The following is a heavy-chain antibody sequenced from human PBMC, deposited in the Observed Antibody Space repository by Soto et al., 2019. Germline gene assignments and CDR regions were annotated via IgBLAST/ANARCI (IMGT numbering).Heavy chain of an antibody. V-gene: IGHV4-39*01. J-gene: IGHJ5*02. D-gene: IGHD2-2*01. CDR2: LYYTGTT. Sequence: SETLSLTCSVSGGSIGSSSYYFGWIRQPPGKGLEWIGSLYYTGTTNYNSSLKSRVTISADKSQNQFSLRLSSVTAADTAVYYCGAYCSRIHCYDWFDLWGQGTLVTVSS. CDR3: GAYCSRIHCYDWFDL. CDR1: GGSIGSSSYY.